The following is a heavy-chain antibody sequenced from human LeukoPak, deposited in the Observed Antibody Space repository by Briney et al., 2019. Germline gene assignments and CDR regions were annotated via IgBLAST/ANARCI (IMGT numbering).Heavy chain of an antibody. J-gene: IGHJ6*02. D-gene: IGHD2/OR15-2a*01. CDR2: IYTSGST. V-gene: IGHV4-4*07. CDR1: GGSISSYY. CDR3: ATLLGVGYYYYYYGMDV. Sequence: SETLSLTCTVSGGSISSYYWSWIRQPAGKGLEWIGRIYTSGSTNYNPSLKSRVTMSVDTSKNQFSLKLSSVTAADTAVYYCATLLGVGYYYYYYGMDVWGQGTTVTVSS.